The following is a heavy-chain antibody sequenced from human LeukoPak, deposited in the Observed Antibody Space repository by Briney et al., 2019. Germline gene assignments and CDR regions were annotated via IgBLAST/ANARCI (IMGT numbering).Heavy chain of an antibody. V-gene: IGHV4-34*01. J-gene: IGHJ3*02. CDR2: INHSGST. Sequence: KASETLSLTCAVYGGSFSGYYWSWIRQPPGKGLEWIGEINHSGSTNYNPSLKSRVTISVDTSKNQFSLKLSSVTAADTAVYYCARANQQLDAFDTWGQGTMVTVSS. D-gene: IGHD6-13*01. CDR3: ARANQQLDAFDT. CDR1: GGSFSGYY.